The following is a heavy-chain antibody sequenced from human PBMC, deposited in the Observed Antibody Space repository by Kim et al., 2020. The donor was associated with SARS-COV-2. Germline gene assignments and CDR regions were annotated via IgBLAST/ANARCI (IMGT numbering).Heavy chain of an antibody. D-gene: IGHD2-15*01. CDR3: ARGDIVVVVDRDGLAV. Sequence: GGSLRLSCAVSGFRFDDYAMHWVRQAPGKGLEWVGLISGDGRTTHYVDSVKGRFTISRDNSKNSLYLEMNSLRSEDTALYYCARGDIVVVVDRDGLAVWGQGTKVSVSS. CDR1: GFRFDDYA. CDR2: ISGDGRTT. V-gene: IGHV3-43*02. J-gene: IGHJ6*02.